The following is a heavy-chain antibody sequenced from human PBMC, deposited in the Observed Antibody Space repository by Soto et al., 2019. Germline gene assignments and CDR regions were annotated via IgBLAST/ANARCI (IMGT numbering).Heavy chain of an antibody. CDR3: AKTLYYYDSSGYQ. CDR1: GFTLSSYA. D-gene: IGHD3-22*01. J-gene: IGHJ4*02. CDR2: IVASGSST. Sequence: PGGSLRLSCAASGFTLSSYAMSWVRQTPGKGLKWVSTIVASGSSTYYADSVKGRFIISRDNSKNTLYLQMNSLRAEDTAVYYCAKTLYYYDSSGYQWGQGTLVTVSS. V-gene: IGHV3-23*01.